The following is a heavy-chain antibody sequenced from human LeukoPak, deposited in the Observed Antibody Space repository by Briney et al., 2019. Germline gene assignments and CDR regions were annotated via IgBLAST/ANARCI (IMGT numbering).Heavy chain of an antibody. CDR1: GFISNNYR. CDR2: ISSSSNYI. D-gene: IGHD5-18*01. V-gene: IGHV3-21*01. Sequence: GGPLRLSCQAPGFISNNYRMNWVRQPPGKGLKWVSSISSSSNYIYYADSVKGRFTISRDNAKNSLYLQMDSLRAEDTAVYYCARVDTVMAYYFDLWGQGTLVTVSS. J-gene: IGHJ4*02. CDR3: ARVDTVMAYYFDL.